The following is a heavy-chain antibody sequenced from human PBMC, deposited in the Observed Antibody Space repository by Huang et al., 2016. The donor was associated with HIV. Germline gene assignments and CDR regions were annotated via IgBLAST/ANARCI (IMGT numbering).Heavy chain of an antibody. D-gene: IGHD3-10*01. CDR2: VSSDGINR. J-gene: IGHJ6*03. Sequence: QVQVVESGGGVVQPGRSLRLSCVTSGFIFSNYAMHWVRKAPGKGLEWVAGVSSDGINRYYAESGKGRFSVSRDNSKNTLYLQMNSLRSEDTAVYFCAKDELRGLSNYYYMDVWGKGTKVTVSS. V-gene: IGHV3-30-3*01. CDR3: AKDELRGLSNYYYMDV. CDR1: GFIFSNYA.